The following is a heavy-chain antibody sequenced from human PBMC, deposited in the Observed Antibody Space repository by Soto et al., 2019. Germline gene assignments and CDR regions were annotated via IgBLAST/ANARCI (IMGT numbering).Heavy chain of an antibody. CDR1: GFTFSSYG. J-gene: IGHJ4*02. CDR3: AKNPGTAVAPPDY. Sequence: QVQLVESGGGVVQPGRSLRLSCAASGFTFSSYGMHWVRQAPGKGLEWVAVISYDGSNKYYADSVKGRFTISRDNSKNTLYLQMNSLRAEDTAVYYCAKNPGTAVAPPDYWGQGTLVTVAS. V-gene: IGHV3-30*18. CDR2: ISYDGSNK. D-gene: IGHD6-19*01.